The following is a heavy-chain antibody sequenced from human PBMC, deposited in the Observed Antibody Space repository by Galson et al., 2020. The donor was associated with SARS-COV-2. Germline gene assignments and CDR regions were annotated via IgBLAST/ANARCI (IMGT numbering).Heavy chain of an antibody. D-gene: IGHD6-13*01. J-gene: IGHJ6*02. CDR3: ARDGYSSSWFLPNYYYGMDV. V-gene: IGHV1-46*01. Sequence: ASVKVSCKASGYTFTSYYMHWVRQAPAQGLEWMGIINPSGGSTSYAQKFQGRVTMTRDTSTSTVYMELSSLRSEDTAVYYCARDGYSSSWFLPNYYYGMDVWGQGTTVTVSS. CDR2: INPSGGST. CDR1: GYTFTSYY.